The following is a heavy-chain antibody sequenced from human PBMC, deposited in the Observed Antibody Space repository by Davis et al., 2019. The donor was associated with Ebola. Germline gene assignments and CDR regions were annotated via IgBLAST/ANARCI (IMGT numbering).Heavy chain of an antibody. CDR3: ARESRIVGFYMGHYMDV. D-gene: IGHD1-26*01. CDR2: ISSSSSYT. Sequence: GESLKISCAASGFTFSDYYMRWIRQAPGKGLEWVSYISSSSSYTNYADSVKGRFTISRDNAKNSLYLQMNSLRAEDTAVYYCARESRIVGFYMGHYMDVWGKGTTVTVSS. V-gene: IGHV3-11*06. CDR1: GFTFSDYY. J-gene: IGHJ6*03.